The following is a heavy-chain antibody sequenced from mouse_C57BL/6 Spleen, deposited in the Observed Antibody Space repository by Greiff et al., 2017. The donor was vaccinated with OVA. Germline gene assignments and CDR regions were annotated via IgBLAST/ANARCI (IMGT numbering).Heavy chain of an antibody. CDR2: INPNNGGT. J-gene: IGHJ2*01. D-gene: IGHD2-10*01. CDR3: ARRPYYGNYLDY. CDR1: GYTFTDYN. V-gene: IGHV1-18*01. Sequence: VQLKQSGPELVKPGASVKIPCKASGYTFTDYNMDWVKQSHGKSLEWIGDINPNNGGTIYNQKFKGKATLTVDKSSSTAYMELRSLTSEDTAVYYCARRPYYGNYLDYWGQGTTLTVSS.